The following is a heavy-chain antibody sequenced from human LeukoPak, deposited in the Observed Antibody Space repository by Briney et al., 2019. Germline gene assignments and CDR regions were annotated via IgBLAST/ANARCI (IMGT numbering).Heavy chain of an antibody. D-gene: IGHD2-8*02. CDR1: GFTFSTYA. J-gene: IGHJ4*02. CDR2: ISRSGSTI. CDR3: AFQSGGVLY. V-gene: IGHV3-48*02. Sequence: PGGSLRLSCAASGFTFSTYALNWVRQAPGKGLEWLSQISRSGSTIYYADSVKGRFTISRDNAKNSLYLQMNSLRDDDTAVYHCAFQSGGVLYWGQGTLVTVSS.